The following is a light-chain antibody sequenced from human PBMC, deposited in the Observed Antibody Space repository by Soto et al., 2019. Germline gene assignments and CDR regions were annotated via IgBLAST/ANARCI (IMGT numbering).Light chain of an antibody. CDR2: EVS. J-gene: IGLJ1*01. Sequence: QSALTQPPSASGSPGQSVTISCTGTSSDVGGYNYVSWYQHHPGKAPKLMIYEVSKRPSGVPDRSSGSKSGNTASLTVTGVQAEDEADYYCSSYAGSNNFVFGTGTKVTVL. V-gene: IGLV2-8*01. CDR1: SSDVGGYNY. CDR3: SSYAGSNNFV.